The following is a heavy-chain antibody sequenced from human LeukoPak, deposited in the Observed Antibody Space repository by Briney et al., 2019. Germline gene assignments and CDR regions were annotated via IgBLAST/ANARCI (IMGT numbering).Heavy chain of an antibody. V-gene: IGHV3-74*01. CDR1: GFTLSSYW. D-gene: IGHD2-2*01. Sequence: GGSLRLSCAGSGFTLSSYWMHWVRQAPGKGLVWVARINTDGRSTDYADSVKDRFTISRDNAKNTLYLQMNSLRAEDTAVYYCAKAPYCSSTSCYASDVWGQGTTVTVSS. J-gene: IGHJ6*02. CDR3: AKAPYCSSTSCYASDV. CDR2: INTDGRST.